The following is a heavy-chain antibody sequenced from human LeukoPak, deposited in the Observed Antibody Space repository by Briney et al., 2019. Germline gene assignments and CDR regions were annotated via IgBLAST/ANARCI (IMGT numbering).Heavy chain of an antibody. D-gene: IGHD6-19*01. V-gene: IGHV3-9*01. CDR1: GFTFDDYA. CDR3: AKDIIGSGWNWFDP. Sequence: GRSLRLSCAASGFTFDDYAMHWVRQAPGKGLEWVSGISWNSGSIGYADSVKGRFTISRDSAKNSLYLQMNSLRAEDTALYYCAKDIIGSGWNWFDPWGQGTLVTVSS. CDR2: ISWNSGSI. J-gene: IGHJ5*02.